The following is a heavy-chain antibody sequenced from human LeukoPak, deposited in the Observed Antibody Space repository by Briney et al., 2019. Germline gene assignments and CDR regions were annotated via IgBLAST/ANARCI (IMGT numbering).Heavy chain of an antibody. V-gene: IGHV3-48*03. CDR2: IDAGATST. CDR1: GFPVNKYE. J-gene: IGHJ4*02. D-gene: IGHD2-21*02. CDR3: VRGRLLRSTKYFDY. Sequence: GGSLRLSCAASGFPVNKYEMHWVRQAPGQGLEWVSYIDAGATSTNYADSVWSRFTLSRDNAQNSVHLQMNSLRDEDTAVYYCVRGRLLRSTKYFDYWGQGALVTASS.